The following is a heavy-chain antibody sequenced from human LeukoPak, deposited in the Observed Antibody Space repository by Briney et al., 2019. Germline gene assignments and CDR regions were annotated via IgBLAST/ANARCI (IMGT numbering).Heavy chain of an antibody. V-gene: IGHV1-8*01. CDR2: MNPNSGNT. D-gene: IGHD3-22*01. CDR3: ARVSQNYYDSSGYRNYYYYYMDV. CDR1: GYTFTSYD. J-gene: IGHJ6*03. Sequence: GASVKVSCKASGYTFTSYDINWVRQATGQGLEWMGWMNPNSGNTGYAQKFQGRVTMTRNTSISTAYMELSSLRSEDTAVYYCARVSQNYYDSSGYRNYYYYYMDVWGKGTTVNVSS.